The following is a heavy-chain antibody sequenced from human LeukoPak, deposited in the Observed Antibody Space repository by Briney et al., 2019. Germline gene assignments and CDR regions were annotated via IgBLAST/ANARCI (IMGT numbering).Heavy chain of an antibody. V-gene: IGHV4-34*01. Sequence: SETLSLTCALYGGSFSPYYWSWIRQPPGKGLEWIGEINHSGSTNYNPSLKSRVTISVDTSKNQFSLRLSSVTAADTAVYYCARGGFYCGGDCYVDYWGQGTLVTVSS. CDR3: ARGGFYCGGDCYVDY. J-gene: IGHJ4*02. CDR2: INHSGST. D-gene: IGHD2-21*02. CDR1: GGSFSPYY.